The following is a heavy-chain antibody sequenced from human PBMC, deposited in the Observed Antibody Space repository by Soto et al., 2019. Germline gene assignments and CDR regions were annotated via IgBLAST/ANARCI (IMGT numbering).Heavy chain of an antibody. D-gene: IGHD2-15*01. V-gene: IGHV3-30*03. Sequence: QVQLVESGGGVVQPGRSLRLSCVASGFTFSNNGIHWVRQAPGKGLEWVAVISSDGSKKYYADSVKGRFTISRDNSKNTLYLQMNSLRAEDTAVYYCPMALYGGSSRFDSWGQGTLVTVSS. CDR1: GFTFSNNG. J-gene: IGHJ4*02. CDR3: PMALYGGSSRFDS. CDR2: ISSDGSKK.